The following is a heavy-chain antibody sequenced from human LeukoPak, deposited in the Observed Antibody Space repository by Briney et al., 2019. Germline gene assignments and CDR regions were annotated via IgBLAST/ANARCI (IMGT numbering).Heavy chain of an antibody. CDR2: IYYSGST. V-gene: IGHV4-59*01. CDR3: ARGQSGETYFDY. Sequence: SETLSLTCTVSGGSFNSYYWSWIRQPPGKGLEWIGYIYYSGSTNYNPSLKSRVTISVDTSKNQFSLRLSSVTAADTAVYYCARGQSGETYFDYWGQGTLVTVSS. CDR1: GGSFNSYY. J-gene: IGHJ4*02. D-gene: IGHD2-21*01.